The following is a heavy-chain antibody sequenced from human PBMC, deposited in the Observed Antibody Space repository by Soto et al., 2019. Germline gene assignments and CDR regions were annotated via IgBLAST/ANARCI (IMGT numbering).Heavy chain of an antibody. CDR2: IYYSGST. D-gene: IGHD3-10*01. Sequence: QLQLQESGPGLVKPSETLSLTCTVSGGSISSSSYYWGWIRQPPGKGLEWIGSIYYSGSTYYNPSLKSRVTIAVDTSKNQFSLKLSSVTAADTAVYYCARHGYDGSGKGRFDPWGQGTLVTVSS. CDR3: ARHGYDGSGKGRFDP. CDR1: GGSISSSSYY. J-gene: IGHJ5*02. V-gene: IGHV4-39*01.